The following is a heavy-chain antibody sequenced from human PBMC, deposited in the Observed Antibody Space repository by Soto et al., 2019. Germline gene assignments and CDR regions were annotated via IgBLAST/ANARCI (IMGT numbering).Heavy chain of an antibody. CDR1: GGTFSSYA. CDR3: ARVLHYYGSGSLYGMDV. V-gene: IGHV1-69*13. CDR2: IIPIFGTA. D-gene: IGHD3-10*01. J-gene: IGHJ6*02. Sequence: GASVKVSCKASGGTFSSYAISWVRQAPGQGPEWMGGIIPIFGTANYAQKFQGRVTITADESTSTAYMELSSLRSEDTAVYYCARVLHYYGSGSLYGMDVWGQGTTVTVSS.